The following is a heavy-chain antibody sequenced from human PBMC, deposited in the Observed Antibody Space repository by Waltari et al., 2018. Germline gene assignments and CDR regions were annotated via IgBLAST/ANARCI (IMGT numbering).Heavy chain of an antibody. CDR3: ARAYGSTGDFDL. V-gene: IGHV3-11*06. Sequence: QVQLVDYGGDLVRPGGSLTLSCAAPGFSLTHYYMSWIRQAPGKGLEWISYIATTSKTKNADSVKGRFTSSRDNANNSRYLHMNNVRGEDTAVYFCARAYGSTGDFDLWGQGTLVTVSS. J-gene: IGHJ4*02. D-gene: IGHD3-9*01. CDR1: GFSLTHYY. CDR2: IATTSKT.